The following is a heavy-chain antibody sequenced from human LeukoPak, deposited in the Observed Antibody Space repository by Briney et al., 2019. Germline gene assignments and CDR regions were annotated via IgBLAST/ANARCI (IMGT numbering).Heavy chain of an antibody. V-gene: IGHV1-69*04. J-gene: IGHJ5*02. CDR1: GGTFSSYA. Sequence: PGSSVKVSCKASGGTFSSYAISWVRQAPGQGLEWMGRIIPIFGIANYAQKFQGRVTITADKSTSTACMELSSLRSEDTAVYYCARDSDYGGFLPWGQGTLVTVSS. D-gene: IGHD4-23*01. CDR2: IIPIFGIA. CDR3: ARDSDYGGFLP.